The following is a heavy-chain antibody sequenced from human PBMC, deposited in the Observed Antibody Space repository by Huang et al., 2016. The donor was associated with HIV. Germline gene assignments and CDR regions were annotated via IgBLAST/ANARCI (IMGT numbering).Heavy chain of an antibody. V-gene: IGHV1-8*02. CDR2: MNPKNGNT. D-gene: IGHD4-17*01. CDR3: ARSAYGDLDY. J-gene: IGHJ4*02. CDR1: GYTLTNYD. Sequence: QVHLVQSGAEVKKPGASVKVSCKASGYTLTNYDINGVRQAPGRGLEWMGWMNPKNGNTGFAQSFQGRGTMTRKTSITTAYMELTSLTSEDTAVYYCARSAYGDLDYWGLGTLVSVSS.